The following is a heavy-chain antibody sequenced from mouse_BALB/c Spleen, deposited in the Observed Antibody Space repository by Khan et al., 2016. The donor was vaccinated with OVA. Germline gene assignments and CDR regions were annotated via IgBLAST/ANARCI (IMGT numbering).Heavy chain of an antibody. CDR1: GYSFTGYF. J-gene: IGHJ2*01. D-gene: IGHD1-1*01. CDR3: TRIYRSDFDY. V-gene: IGHV1-20*02. Sequence: VQLKQSGPVLVRPGASVKISCKASGYSFTGYFMNWVMQSHGKSLEWIGRINPHIGETFYNQRFKDKATLTVDESSSTAHMELRSLVSEDSAVYYCTRIYRSDFDYWGQGTTLTVSS. CDR2: INPHIGET.